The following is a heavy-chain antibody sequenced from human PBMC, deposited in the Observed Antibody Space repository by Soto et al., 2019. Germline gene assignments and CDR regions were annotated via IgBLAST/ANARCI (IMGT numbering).Heavy chain of an antibody. D-gene: IGHD3-3*02. CDR1: GYTFTSYG. J-gene: IGHJ4*02. V-gene: IGHV1-18*01. CDR2: ISAYNGNT. CDR3: ARPSPPVHSPSHFAS. Sequence: ASVKVSCKASGYTFTSYGISWVRQAPGQGLEWMGWISAYNGNTNYAQELQGRVTMTTDTSTSTAYMELRSLRSDDTAVYYCARPSPPVHSPSHFASWGQGTLVTVS.